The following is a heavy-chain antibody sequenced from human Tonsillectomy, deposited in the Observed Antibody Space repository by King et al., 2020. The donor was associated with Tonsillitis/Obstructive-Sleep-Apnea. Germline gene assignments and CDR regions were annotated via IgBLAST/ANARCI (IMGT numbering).Heavy chain of an antibody. Sequence: VQLQQWGAGLLKPSETLSLTCAVYCGSFSGYNWTWIRQPPGKGLEWIGEINHSGSTTYDPSLKSRVTISLDTSKNQFSLKLSSVTAADTAVYYCAGQNLWGYYFDYWGQGTPVTVSS. CDR3: AGQNLWGYYFDY. J-gene: IGHJ4*02. CDR1: CGSFSGYN. V-gene: IGHV4-34*01. D-gene: IGHD7-27*01. CDR2: INHSGST.